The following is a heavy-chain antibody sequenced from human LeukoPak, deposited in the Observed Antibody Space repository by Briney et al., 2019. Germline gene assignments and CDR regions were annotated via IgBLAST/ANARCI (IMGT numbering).Heavy chain of an antibody. CDR1: GVSIRSDTYY. CDR2: YHNGNS. CDR3: ARLWDSTGLYFYYYMDV. Sequence: SETLSLTCIVSGVSIRSDTYYWGWIRQPPGKGLEWIGNYHNGNSYYNPSLKSRVTISEDTSGNQFSLRVTSVTAADTAVYYCARLWDSTGLYFYYYMDVWGEGTTVTLSS. V-gene: IGHV4-39*01. D-gene: IGHD6-25*01. J-gene: IGHJ6*03.